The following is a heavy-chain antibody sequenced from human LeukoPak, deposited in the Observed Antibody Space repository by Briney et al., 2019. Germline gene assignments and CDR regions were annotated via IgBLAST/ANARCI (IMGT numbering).Heavy chain of an antibody. CDR2: IYHSGTT. CDR3: ARAPGVGGGPVAGTNWFDP. CDR1: GVSMSSYY. J-gene: IGHJ5*02. D-gene: IGHD6-19*01. Sequence: PSETLSLTCTVSGVSMSSYYWSWIRQPPGKGLEWLGYIYHSGTTNYNPSLKSRVTISVDKSKKQFSLKLNSVTAADTAVYYCARAPGVGGGPVAGTNWFDPWGQGTLVTVSS. V-gene: IGHV4-59*01.